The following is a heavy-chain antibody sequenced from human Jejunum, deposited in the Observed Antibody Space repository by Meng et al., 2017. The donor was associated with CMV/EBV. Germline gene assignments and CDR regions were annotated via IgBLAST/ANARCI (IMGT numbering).Heavy chain of an antibody. CDR1: GGSITSRNW. CDR2: VYYSGNT. J-gene: IGHJ5*02. V-gene: IGHV4-4*02. D-gene: IGHD6-25*01. Sequence: GGSITSRNWWTWFRQPPGTGLEWIGEVYYSGNTNYNPSLKSRVTISIDKSKNQFSLKLSSVIAADTAVYYCARGTRSSGWGNWLDPWGHGTLVTVSS. CDR3: ARGTRSSGWGNWLDP.